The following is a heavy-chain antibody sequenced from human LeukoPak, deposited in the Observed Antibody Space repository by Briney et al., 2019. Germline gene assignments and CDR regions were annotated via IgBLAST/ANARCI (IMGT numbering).Heavy chain of an antibody. CDR1: GFTFSGSA. CDR3: TRKNDYDSSGYYYEFDY. CDR2: IRSKANSYAT. Sequence: GGSLRLSCAASGFTFSGSAMHWVRQASGKGLEWVGRIRSKANSYATAYAASVKGRFTISRDDSKNTAYLRMNSLKTEDTAVYYCTRKNDYDSSGYYYEFDYWGQGTLVTVSS. V-gene: IGHV3-73*01. D-gene: IGHD3-22*01. J-gene: IGHJ4*02.